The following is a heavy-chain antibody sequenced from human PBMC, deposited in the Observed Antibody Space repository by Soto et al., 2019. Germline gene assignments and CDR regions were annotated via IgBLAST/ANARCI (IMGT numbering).Heavy chain of an antibody. J-gene: IGHJ4*02. CDR2: ISYDGSNK. CDR1: GFTFSSYG. Sequence: PGGSLRLSCAASGFTFSSYGMHWVRQAPGKGLEWVAVISYDGSNKYYADSVKGRFTISRDNSKNTLYLQMNSLRAEDTAVYYCAKSQINYYASSPPGHWGQGTLVTVSS. D-gene: IGHD3-22*01. V-gene: IGHV3-30*18. CDR3: AKSQINYYASSPPGH.